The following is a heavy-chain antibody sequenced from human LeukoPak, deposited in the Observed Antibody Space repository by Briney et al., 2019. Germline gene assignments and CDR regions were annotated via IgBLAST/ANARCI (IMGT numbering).Heavy chain of an antibody. CDR2: IYYSGST. J-gene: IGHJ4*02. Sequence: SETLPLTCTVSGGSISSSSYYWGWIRQPPGKGLEWIGSIYYSGSTYYNPSLKSRVTISVDTSKNQFSLKLSSVTAADTAVYYCARVPGEYDSSGYYIFWGQGTLVTVSS. CDR3: ARVPGEYDSSGYYIF. V-gene: IGHV4-39*07. D-gene: IGHD3-22*01. CDR1: GGSISSSSYY.